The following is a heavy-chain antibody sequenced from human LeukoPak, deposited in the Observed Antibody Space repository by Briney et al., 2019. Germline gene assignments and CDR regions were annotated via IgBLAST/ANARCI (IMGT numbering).Heavy chain of an antibody. CDR2: ISGSGIST. D-gene: IGHD3-9*01. J-gene: IGHJ4*02. CDR3: ARGVLRYFDWLSQ. CDR1: GFTFSDYG. V-gene: IGHV3-21*01. Sequence: PGGSLRLSCAAAGFTFSDYGMNWVRQAPGKGLEWVSGISGSGISTYYADSVKGRFTISRDNAKNSLYLQMNSLRAEDTAVYYCARGVLRYFDWLSQWGQGTLVTVSS.